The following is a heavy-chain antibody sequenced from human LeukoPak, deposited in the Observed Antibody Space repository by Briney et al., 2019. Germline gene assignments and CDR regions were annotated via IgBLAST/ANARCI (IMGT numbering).Heavy chain of an antibody. Sequence: ASVKVSCKASGYTFTGYYMHWVRQAPGQGLEWMGIISPRGGDTSYAEKFQGRVTMTRDMSTSTVYLELSSLRSEDTAVYYCARALSFASRDGYNLADAFDVWGQGTMVTVSS. V-gene: IGHV1-46*01. J-gene: IGHJ3*01. CDR1: GYTFTGYY. CDR3: ARALSFASRDGYNLADAFDV. CDR2: ISPRGGDT. D-gene: IGHD5-24*01.